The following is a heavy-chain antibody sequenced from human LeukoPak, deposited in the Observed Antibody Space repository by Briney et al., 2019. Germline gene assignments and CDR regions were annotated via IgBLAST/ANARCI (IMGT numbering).Heavy chain of an antibody. CDR2: ISYDGSNK. CDR1: GGTFSNYA. Sequence: GGSLTLSCAASGGTFSNYAIHCVRQAPGKGLEWGAVISYDGSNKYYADSVKGRFTISRDSYKNTLSLQMNSLSAEDTAVYYCARDSGFSGTLRGEYWGQGTLVTVSS. V-gene: IGHV3-30*04. CDR3: ARDSGFSGTLRGEY. D-gene: IGHD3/OR15-3a*01. J-gene: IGHJ4*02.